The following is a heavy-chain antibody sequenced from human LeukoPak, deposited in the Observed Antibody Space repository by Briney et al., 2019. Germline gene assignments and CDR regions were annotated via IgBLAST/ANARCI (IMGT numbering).Heavy chain of an antibody. D-gene: IGHD3-22*01. Sequence: GGSLRLSCAASGFTFSNYAMGWVRQAPGKGLEWVSAISGSGSRTYCADSVKGRFTISRDNSQNTLYLQMNSLRADDTAVYYCAKDGKWLIDNFDYWGQGTQVTVSS. CDR2: ISGSGSRT. J-gene: IGHJ4*02. V-gene: IGHV3-23*01. CDR1: GFTFSNYA. CDR3: AKDGKWLIDNFDY.